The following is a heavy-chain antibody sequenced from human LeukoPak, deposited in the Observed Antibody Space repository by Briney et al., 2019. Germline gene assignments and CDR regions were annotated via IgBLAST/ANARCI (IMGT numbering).Heavy chain of an antibody. Sequence: GGSLRLSCAASGFTFSSYSITWVRQAPGKGLEWVAVIWYDGSNKYYADSVKGRFTISRDNSKNTLYLQMNSLRAEDTAVYYCATGPRPVQFDYWGQGTLVTVSS. D-gene: IGHD6-19*01. J-gene: IGHJ4*02. CDR2: IWYDGSNK. CDR1: GFTFSSYS. CDR3: ATGPRPVQFDY. V-gene: IGHV3-33*08.